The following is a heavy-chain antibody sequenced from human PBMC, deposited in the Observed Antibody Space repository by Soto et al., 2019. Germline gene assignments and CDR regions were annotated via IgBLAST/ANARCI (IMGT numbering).Heavy chain of an antibody. CDR3: AGGRIVVVGSRAYYGMDV. CDR1: GGTPSNSA. D-gene: IGHD3-22*01. V-gene: IGHV1-69*01. J-gene: IGHJ6*02. Sequence: QVHLLLQSGAEVKKPGSSVKVSCKASGGTPSNSAISWVRQAPGQGLEWMGGIIPVFGLVKYAQNFQGRVTITADESTNTAYRELSSLRPEDTGVYYCAGGRIVVVGSRAYYGMDVWGQGTTVTVSS. CDR2: IIPVFGLV.